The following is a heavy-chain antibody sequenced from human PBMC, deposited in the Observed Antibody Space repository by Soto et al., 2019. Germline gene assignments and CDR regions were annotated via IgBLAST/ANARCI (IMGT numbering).Heavy chain of an antibody. CDR1: GGSISSGGYS. CDR3: AKDRLAGGFDY. D-gene: IGHD3-16*01. Sequence: PSETLSLTCTVSGGSISSGGYSWSWIRQHPGKGLEWIGYIYYSGTTYYNPSLKSRVTISLDTSKNQFSLKLSSVTAADTAVYYCAKDRLAGGFDYWGQGTLVTVSS. V-gene: IGHV4-31*03. J-gene: IGHJ4*02. CDR2: IYYSGTT.